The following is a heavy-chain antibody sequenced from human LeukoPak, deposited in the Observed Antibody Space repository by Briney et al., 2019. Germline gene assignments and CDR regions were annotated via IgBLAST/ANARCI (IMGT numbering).Heavy chain of an antibody. D-gene: IGHD3-22*01. J-gene: IGHJ4*02. CDR3: AITYYYDSSGYRGSFDY. CDR1: GGSISSSSYY. Sequence: SETLSLTCTVSGGSISSSSYYWGWIRQPPGKGLEWIGSIYYSGSTYYNPSLKSRVTISVDTSKNQFSLKLSSVTAADTAVYYCAITYYYDSSGYRGSFDYWGQETLVTVSS. CDR2: IYYSGST. V-gene: IGHV4-39*01.